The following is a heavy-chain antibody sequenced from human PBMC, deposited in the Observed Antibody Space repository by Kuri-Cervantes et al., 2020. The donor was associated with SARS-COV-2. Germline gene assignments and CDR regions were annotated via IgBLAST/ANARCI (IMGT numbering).Heavy chain of an antibody. J-gene: IGHJ6*02. V-gene: IGHV3-72*01. D-gene: IGHD6-13*01. CDR1: DLILSDHY. CDR3: AKHRFSGSSSAGGMDV. Sequence: SQKFCYAACDLILSDHYIEWVRQAPEKGQEWVGRSRNKANSYTTEYAASTKGRCSISRDESKNLLYLQMNSLKTEDTAVYYCAKHRFSGSSSAGGMDVWGQGTTVTVSS. CDR2: SRNKANSYTT.